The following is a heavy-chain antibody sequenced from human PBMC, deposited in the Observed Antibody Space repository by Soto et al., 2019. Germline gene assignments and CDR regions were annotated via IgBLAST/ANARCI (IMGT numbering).Heavy chain of an antibody. Sequence: QVQLVQSGAEVKKPGASVKVSCKTPGYIFTNFGISWVRQAPGQGLEWMGWISTNNGNTNYAQKCLGSVTMTTDTSASTALIGLISLGSAEKSVYNPVREGTPIDYWGQGTLVTVSS. V-gene: IGHV1-18*01. CDR2: ISTNNGNT. CDR1: GYIFTNFG. CDR3: VREGTPIDY. J-gene: IGHJ4*02. D-gene: IGHD2-15*01.